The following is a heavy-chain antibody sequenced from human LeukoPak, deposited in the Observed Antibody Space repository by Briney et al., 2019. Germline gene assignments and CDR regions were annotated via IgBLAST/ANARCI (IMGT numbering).Heavy chain of an antibody. CDR2: IYSGDNT. V-gene: IGHV3-53*01. J-gene: IGHJ4*02. D-gene: IGHD3-22*01. CDR1: GFTVSNNY. CDR3: AGDSGGYYDNLPSFDY. Sequence: GGSLRLSCAASGFTVSNNYMSWVRQAPGKGLEWVSVIYSGDNTYYADSVKGRFTISRDNSKNTLYLQMNSLRAEDTAVYYCAGDSGGYYDNLPSFDYWGQGTLVTVSS.